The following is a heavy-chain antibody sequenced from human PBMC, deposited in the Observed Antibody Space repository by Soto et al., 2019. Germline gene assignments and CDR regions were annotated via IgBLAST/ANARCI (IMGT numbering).Heavy chain of an antibody. J-gene: IGHJ4*02. Sequence: SDALSLSCSGSGGFISRGGYYLSWILHDPEKGLEWIGYIYYSGSTYYNPSLKSRVTISVDTSKNQFSLKLSSVTAADTAVYYCARVGSEYYYDSSGYYPIDYWGQGTLGTVS. CDR1: GGFISRGGYY. D-gene: IGHD3-22*01. V-gene: IGHV4-31*03. CDR2: IYYSGST. CDR3: ARVGSEYYYDSSGYYPIDY.